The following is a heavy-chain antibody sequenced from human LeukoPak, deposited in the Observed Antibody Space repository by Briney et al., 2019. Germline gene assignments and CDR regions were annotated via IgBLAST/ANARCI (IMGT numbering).Heavy chain of an antibody. J-gene: IGHJ4*02. CDR3: VTVRGYDFGDEGHYYFDY. V-gene: IGHV3-11*01. Sequence: PGGSLTLSCAASGFIVSDYYMSWIRQAPGKELECVSFISESGTTKHYADSVKGRFTISRDNAKNSLFLHMNSLRADDTAVYYCVTVRGYDFGDEGHYYFDYWGQGALVTVSS. CDR2: ISESGTTK. CDR1: GFIVSDYY. D-gene: IGHD5-12*01.